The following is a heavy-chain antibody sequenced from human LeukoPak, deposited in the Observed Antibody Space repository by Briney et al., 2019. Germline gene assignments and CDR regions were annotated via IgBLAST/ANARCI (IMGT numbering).Heavy chain of an antibody. CDR3: ARERPVVAATPGKLSPKSSPPNWFDP. Sequence: GASVKVSCKASGCTFTSYYMHWVRQAPGQGLEWMGIINPSGGSTSYAQKFQGRVTMTRDTSTSTVYMELSSLRSEDTAVYYCARERPVVAATPGKLSPKSSPPNWFDPWGQGTLVTVSS. D-gene: IGHD2-15*01. V-gene: IGHV1-46*01. CDR1: GCTFTSYY. CDR2: INPSGGST. J-gene: IGHJ5*02.